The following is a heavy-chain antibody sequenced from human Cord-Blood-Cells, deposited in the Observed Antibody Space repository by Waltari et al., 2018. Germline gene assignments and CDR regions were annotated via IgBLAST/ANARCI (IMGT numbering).Heavy chain of an antibody. CDR3: ASGSYCSSTSCYYYYYYYMDV. Sequence: QVQLQESGPGLVKPSETLSLTCTDSGGPLSSYYCSCIRQPPGTGLEWIGYIYYSGSTNYNPSLKSRVTISVDTSKNQFSLKLSSVTAADTAVYYCASGSYCSSTSCYYYYYYYMDVWGKGTTVTVSS. D-gene: IGHD2-2*01. CDR2: IYYSGST. J-gene: IGHJ6*03. V-gene: IGHV4-59*01. CDR1: GGPLSSYY.